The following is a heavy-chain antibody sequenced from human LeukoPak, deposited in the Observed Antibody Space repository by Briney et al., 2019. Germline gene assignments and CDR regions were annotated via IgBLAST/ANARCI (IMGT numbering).Heavy chain of an antibody. CDR2: IYYSGST. J-gene: IGHJ5*02. V-gene: IGHV4-59*01. D-gene: IGHD3-9*01. CDR3: ARQYDILTGYLNWFDP. CDR1: GGSISNYY. Sequence: PSGTLSLTCTVSGGSISNYYWSWIRQPPGKGLEWIGYIYYSGSTNYNPSLKSRVTTSVDTSKNQFSLKLSSVTAADTAVYYCARQYDILTGYLNWFDPWGQGTLVTVSS.